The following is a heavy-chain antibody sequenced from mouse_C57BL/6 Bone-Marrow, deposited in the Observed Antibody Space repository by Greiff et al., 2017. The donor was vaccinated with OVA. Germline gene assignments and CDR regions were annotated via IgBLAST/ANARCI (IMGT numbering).Heavy chain of an antibody. CDR3: ARAGVYDDSRAWFAS. D-gene: IGHD2-3*01. V-gene: IGHV5-4*01. CDR1: GFTFSSYA. J-gene: IGHJ3*01. CDR2: ISDGGSYT. Sequence: EVQRVESGGGLVKPGGSLKLSCAASGFTFSSYAMSWVRQTPEKRLEWVATISDGGSYTYYPDNVKGRFTISRDNAKNNLYLQMSHLKSEDTAMYYGARAGVYDDSRAWFASWGPGTLVTVSA.